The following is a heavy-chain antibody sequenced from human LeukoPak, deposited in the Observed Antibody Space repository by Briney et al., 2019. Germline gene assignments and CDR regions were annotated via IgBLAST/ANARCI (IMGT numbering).Heavy chain of an antibody. D-gene: IGHD4-17*01. V-gene: IGHV1-18*04. J-gene: IGHJ4*02. CDR2: ISAYNGNT. CDR3: VIGDYFMDYYFDY. Sequence: ASVKVSCKTSGYTFTGYYMHWVRQAPGQGLEWMGWISAYNGNTNYAQKLQGRVTMTTDTSTSTAYMELRSLRSDDTAVYYCVIGDYFMDYYFDYWGQGTLVTVSS. CDR1: GYTFTGYY.